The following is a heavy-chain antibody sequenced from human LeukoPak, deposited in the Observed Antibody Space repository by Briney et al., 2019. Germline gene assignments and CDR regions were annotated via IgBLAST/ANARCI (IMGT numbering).Heavy chain of an antibody. Sequence: AGVKVSCKASGYTFTSYGISWVRQAPGQGLEWMGWISAYNGNTNYAQKLQGRVTMTTDTSTSTAYMELRSLRSDDTAVYYCARGRTRTYYYDSSSYNYWGQGTLVTVRS. V-gene: IGHV1-18*01. CDR2: ISAYNGNT. CDR3: ARGRTRTYYYDSSSYNY. D-gene: IGHD3-22*01. CDR1: GYTFTSYG. J-gene: IGHJ4*02.